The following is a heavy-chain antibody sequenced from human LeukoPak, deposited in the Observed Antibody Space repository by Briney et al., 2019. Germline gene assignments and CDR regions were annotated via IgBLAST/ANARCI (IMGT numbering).Heavy chain of an antibody. J-gene: IGHJ4*02. Sequence: ASVKVSCEASGGTFSSYAISWVRQAPGQGLEWMGRIIPILGIANYAQKFQGRVTITADKSTSTAYMELSSLRSEDTAVYYCARGIAAAPKTHFDYWGQGTLVTVSS. CDR2: IIPILGIA. V-gene: IGHV1-69*04. D-gene: IGHD6-25*01. CDR3: ARGIAAAPKTHFDY. CDR1: GGTFSSYA.